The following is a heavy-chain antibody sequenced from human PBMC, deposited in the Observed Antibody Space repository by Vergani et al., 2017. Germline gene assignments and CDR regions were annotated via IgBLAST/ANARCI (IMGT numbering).Heavy chain of an antibody. CDR3: ARHTTYTDS. V-gene: IGHV5-51*01. Sequence: EAELVHSGPDMRKPGEPLKIFCNGSEYSFGNYWIGWVRQMPGKGLEWMGIIYPADYDTRYSPSFQGQVTIPADKSISTAFLQWDSLKASDTALYYCARHTTYTDSWGQGTLVTVSS. CDR1: EYSFGNYW. CDR2: IYPADYDT. J-gene: IGHJ4*02. D-gene: IGHD1-1*01.